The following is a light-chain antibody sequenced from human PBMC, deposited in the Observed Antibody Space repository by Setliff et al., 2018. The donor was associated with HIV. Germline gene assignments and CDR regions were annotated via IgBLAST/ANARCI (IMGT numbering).Light chain of an antibody. J-gene: IGLJ1*01. Sequence: QSVLTQPPSASGTPGQKVTISCSGSSSNIGSNTVNWYQQLPGTAPKLLIYSSNVRPSRVPDRFSGSKSGTSASLAISGLQAEDEADSYCAAWDDSLTGYVFGTGTKVTVL. CDR3: AAWDDSLTGYV. CDR1: SSNIGSNT. V-gene: IGLV1-44*01. CDR2: SSN.